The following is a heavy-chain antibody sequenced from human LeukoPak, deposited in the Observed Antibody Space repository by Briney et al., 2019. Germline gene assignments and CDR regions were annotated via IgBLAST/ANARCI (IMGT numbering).Heavy chain of an antibody. V-gene: IGHV4-39*06. CDR2: IHYSGKT. D-gene: IGHD6-6*01. CDR1: GFTVSSNY. CDR3: AGAREFSSSSGRAYYFDF. Sequence: GSLRLSCAASGFTVSSNYMSWVRQAPGKGLEWIGTIHYSGKTYYNPSLKSRITISIDTSKKQFALKLSSVTAADTAVYYCAGAREFSSSSGRAYYFDFWGQGTLVTVSS. J-gene: IGHJ4*02.